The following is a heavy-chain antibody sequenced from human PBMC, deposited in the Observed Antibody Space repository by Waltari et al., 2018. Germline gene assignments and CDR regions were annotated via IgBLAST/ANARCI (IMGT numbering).Heavy chain of an antibody. CDR3: VCRIAETYFDY. D-gene: IGHD6-13*01. CDR1: GYTINDYY. CDR2: IIPDSGGT. V-gene: IGHV1-2*02. J-gene: IGHJ4*02. Sequence: QVQLVQSGAAVKQPGASVKVSCRASGYTINDYYIQWVRQAPGHGLEWMGWIIPDSGGTNDAQKFQGRVTMTRDTSISTAYMELSRLRSDDTAVYYCVCRIAETYFDYWGQGTLVTVSS.